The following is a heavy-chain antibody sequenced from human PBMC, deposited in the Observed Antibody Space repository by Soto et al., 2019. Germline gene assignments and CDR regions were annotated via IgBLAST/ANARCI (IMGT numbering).Heavy chain of an antibody. CDR3: AKERSSGWSFDY. CDR2: ISYDGSNK. J-gene: IGHJ4*02. Sequence: GGSLRLSCAASGFTFSSYGMHWVRQAPGKGLEWVAVISYDGSNKYYADSVKGRFTISRDNSKNTLYLQMNSLRAEDTAVFYCAKERSSGWSFDYWGQGTLVTVSS. D-gene: IGHD6-19*01. CDR1: GFTFSSYG. V-gene: IGHV3-30*18.